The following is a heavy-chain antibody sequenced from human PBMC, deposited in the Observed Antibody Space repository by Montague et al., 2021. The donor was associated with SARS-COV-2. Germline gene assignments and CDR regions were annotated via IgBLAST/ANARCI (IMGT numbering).Heavy chain of an antibody. J-gene: IGHJ4*02. V-gene: IGHV6-1*01. CDR2: TYYRSKWYN. CDR1: GDSVSSNRAA. CDR3: ARDRTTTAAAGDGFDY. D-gene: IGHD6-13*01. Sequence: CAISGDSVSSNRAAWNWIRQSPSRGLEWLGRTYYRSKWYNNYALSVKSRITINPETSKNQFSLQLNSVAPEDTAIYYCARDRTTTAAAGDGFDYWGQGTLVTVSS.